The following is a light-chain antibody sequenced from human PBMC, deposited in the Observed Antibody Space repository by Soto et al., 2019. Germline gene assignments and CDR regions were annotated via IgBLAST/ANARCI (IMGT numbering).Light chain of an antibody. Sequence: DIQMTQSPSSLSASVGDRVTITCRASQSISSYLNWYQHKPGKAPKLLIYEASTLKSGVPSRFSGSGSGTEFTLTISSLQPDYFATYHCQNYNSYSEAFGQGTKADI. CDR2: EAS. J-gene: IGKJ1*01. V-gene: IGKV1-5*03. CDR3: QNYNSYSEA. CDR1: QSISSY.